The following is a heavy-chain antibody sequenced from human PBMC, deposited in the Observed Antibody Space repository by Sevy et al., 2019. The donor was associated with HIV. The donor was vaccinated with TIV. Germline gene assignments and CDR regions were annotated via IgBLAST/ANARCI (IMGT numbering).Heavy chain of an antibody. D-gene: IGHD3-22*01. CDR2: IKFKSGGYEP. V-gene: IGHV3-15*01. CDR3: TTDYFERSGASDDGLDF. J-gene: IGHJ3*01. Sequence: GGSLRLSCVASGFGLSDSYMIWVRQAPGKGLEWVGRIKFKSGGYEPDYTTPVKDRFTIARDDSKNTLWLQMNSLKNEDKGIDYCTTDYFERSGASDDGLDFWGQGTMVTVSS. CDR1: GFGLSDSY.